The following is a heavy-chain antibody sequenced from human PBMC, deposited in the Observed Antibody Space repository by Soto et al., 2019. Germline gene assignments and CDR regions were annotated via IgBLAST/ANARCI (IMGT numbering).Heavy chain of an antibody. CDR2: IGTSDSSI. CDR1: GFTFSSHN. J-gene: IGHJ4*02. Sequence: EVQLVESGGGLVKPGGSLRLSCAASGFTFSSHNIYWFRQPPGKGLEWVSSIGTSDSSIYYADSVRGRFPISKDNAKNSVYLQMDSLRAEDTAIYHCARELSTMMRAYNWGQGTLVTVSS. CDR3: ARELSTMMRAYN. V-gene: IGHV3-21*02. D-gene: IGHD3-22*01.